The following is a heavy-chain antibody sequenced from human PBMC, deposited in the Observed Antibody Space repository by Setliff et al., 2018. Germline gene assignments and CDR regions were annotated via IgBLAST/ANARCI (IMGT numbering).Heavy chain of an antibody. J-gene: IGHJ5*02. CDR3: ARLGRERSTFAWLDA. V-gene: IGHV5-10-1*01. CDR1: GYNFANHW. Sequence: PGESLKISCQASGYNFANHWIAWVRPMPGKGLEYMGRIDPGDSYADYSPSFEGLVTISADKSRTTVYLQWTSLQASDTALYLCARLGRERSTFAWLDAWGQGTQVTVSS. CDR2: IDPGDSYA. D-gene: IGHD1-1*01.